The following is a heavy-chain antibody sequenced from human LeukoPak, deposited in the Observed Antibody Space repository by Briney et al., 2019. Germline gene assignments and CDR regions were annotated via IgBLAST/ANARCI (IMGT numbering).Heavy chain of an antibody. CDR1: GFTFSGSW. Sequence: GGSLRLSCGASGFTFSGSWMSWVRQAPGKGLEWVSYISSSGSTIYYADSVKGRFTISRDNAKNSLYLQMNSLRAEDTAVYYCARDLCGGDCYGDYFDYWGQGTLVTVSS. J-gene: IGHJ4*02. CDR2: ISSSGSTI. CDR3: ARDLCGGDCYGDYFDY. V-gene: IGHV3-11*01. D-gene: IGHD2-21*02.